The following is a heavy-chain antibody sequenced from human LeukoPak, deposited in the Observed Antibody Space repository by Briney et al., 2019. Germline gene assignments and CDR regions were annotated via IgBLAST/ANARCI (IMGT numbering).Heavy chain of an antibody. D-gene: IGHD6-19*01. V-gene: IGHV4-4*09. J-gene: IGHJ2*01. CDR1: GGSVSSYY. CDR2: IYNSENT. CDR3: ARFHSGPSGWYILWYFDL. Sequence: SETLSLTCTVSGGSVSSYYWSWIRQPPGKGLEWIGYIYNSENTKYNSSLESRVTMSEDTSRNQVFLKLSSVTAADTAVYYCARFHSGPSGWYILWYFDLWGRGTLVTVSS.